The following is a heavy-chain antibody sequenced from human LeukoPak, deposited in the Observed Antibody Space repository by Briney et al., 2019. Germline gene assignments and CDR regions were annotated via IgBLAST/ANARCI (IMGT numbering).Heavy chain of an antibody. CDR3: AKDLRDNYYYYGMDV. Sequence: GGSLRPSCAASGFTFSSYAMSWVRQAPGKGLEWVSAISGSGGSTYYADSVKGRFTISRDNSKNTLYLQMNSLRAEDTAVYYCAKDLRDNYYYYGMDVWGQGTTVTVSS. D-gene: IGHD4-17*01. J-gene: IGHJ6*02. V-gene: IGHV3-23*01. CDR1: GFTFSSYA. CDR2: ISGSGGST.